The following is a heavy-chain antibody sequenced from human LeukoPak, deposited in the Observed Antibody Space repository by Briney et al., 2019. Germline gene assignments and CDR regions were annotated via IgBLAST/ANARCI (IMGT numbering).Heavy chain of an antibody. D-gene: IGHD2-15*01. CDR1: GFTFRDYV. CDR2: ITSSSGSI. J-gene: IGHJ4*02. V-gene: IGHV3-23*01. CDR3: ARDCTGGSCFSDY. Sequence: GGSLRLSCAASGFTFRDYVTSWVRQAPGKGLVWVSAITSSSGSIYYADSVKGRFTISRDNSKDTLYLQMNSLRAEDTAVYYCARDCTGGSCFSDYWGQGTLVTVSS.